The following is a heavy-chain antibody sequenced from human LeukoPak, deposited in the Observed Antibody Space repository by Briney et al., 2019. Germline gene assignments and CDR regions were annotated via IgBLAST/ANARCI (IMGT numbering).Heavy chain of an antibody. Sequence: SETLSLTCTVSGGSVSSGSYYWSWIRQPPGKGLEWIGYIYYSGSTNYNPSLKSRVTISVDTSKNQFSLKLSSVTAADTAVYYCARHPPYWYFDLWGRGTLVTVSS. V-gene: IGHV4-61*01. CDR1: GGSVSSGSYY. J-gene: IGHJ2*01. CDR3: ARHPPYWYFDL. CDR2: IYYSGST.